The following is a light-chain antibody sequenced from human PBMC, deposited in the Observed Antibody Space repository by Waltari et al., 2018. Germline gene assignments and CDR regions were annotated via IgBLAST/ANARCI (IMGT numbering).Light chain of an antibody. CDR2: DAS. CDR3: QQRSHWPWT. J-gene: IGKJ1*01. V-gene: IGKV3-11*01. Sequence: EIVLTQSPDTLSLSPGERATLSCRPSQSVSNYVAWYQQKRGQAPRLLIYDASNRATGIPARFGGSGSETAFTLTISSLEPEDFSVYFCQQRSHWPWTFGQGTKVEIK. CDR1: QSVSNY.